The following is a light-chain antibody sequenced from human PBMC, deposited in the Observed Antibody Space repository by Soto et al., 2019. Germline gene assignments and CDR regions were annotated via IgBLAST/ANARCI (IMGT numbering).Light chain of an antibody. CDR1: QNVYNN. Sequence: EIVMTQSPATLSVSPGEGATLSCKASQNVYNNLAWYQQRPGQPPRLLIYDASTRATGISARFSGSGYGTEFTLTISSLQSEDFAVYSCKQCRNWPLTFGGGTKVDIK. CDR2: DAS. V-gene: IGKV3-15*01. J-gene: IGKJ4*01. CDR3: KQCRNWPLT.